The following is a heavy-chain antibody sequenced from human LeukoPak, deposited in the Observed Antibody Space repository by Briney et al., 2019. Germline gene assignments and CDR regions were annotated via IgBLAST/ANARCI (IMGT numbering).Heavy chain of an antibody. J-gene: IGHJ4*02. CDR1: GGSVSSDGYY. CDR2: IYYYGNT. Sequence: SETLSLTCTVSGGSVSSDGYYWSWIRQHPGKGLEWIGYIYYYGNTYYNPSLKSRVTISVHTSKNQFSLKLSSVTAADTAVYYCARVIAAAGTDYWGQGTLVTVSS. CDR3: ARVIAAAGTDY. D-gene: IGHD6-13*01. V-gene: IGHV4-31*03.